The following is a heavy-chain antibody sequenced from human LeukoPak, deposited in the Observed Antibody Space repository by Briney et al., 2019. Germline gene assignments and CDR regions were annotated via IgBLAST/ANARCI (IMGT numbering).Heavy chain of an antibody. CDR1: GGSISSSSYY. V-gene: IGHV4-39*02. CDR2: VYHSGST. Sequence: PSETLSLTCTVSGGSISSSSYYWGWIRQPPGKGLEWIGSVYHSGSTYYNPSLKSRVTISVDTSKNHFSLKLSSVTAADTAVYYCARRYYYVSGSYYTHFDPWGQGTLVTASS. D-gene: IGHD3-10*01. J-gene: IGHJ5*02. CDR3: ARRYYYVSGSYYTHFDP.